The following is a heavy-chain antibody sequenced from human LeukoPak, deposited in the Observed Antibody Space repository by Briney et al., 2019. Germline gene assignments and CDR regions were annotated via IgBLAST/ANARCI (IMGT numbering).Heavy chain of an antibody. D-gene: IGHD2-2*02. CDR2: IYYSGST. Sequence: SETLSLTCTVSGGSISSRSYYWVWLRQPPGKGLDGIGCIYYSGSTYYNPSLKSRVTISVDTSKNQFSLKLSSVTAADTAVYYCARGYSDCSSTSCYTRPGRNNLFNPWGQGTLVTVSS. CDR1: GGSISSRSYY. J-gene: IGHJ5*02. V-gene: IGHV4-39*07. CDR3: ARGYSDCSSTSCYTRPGRNNLFNP.